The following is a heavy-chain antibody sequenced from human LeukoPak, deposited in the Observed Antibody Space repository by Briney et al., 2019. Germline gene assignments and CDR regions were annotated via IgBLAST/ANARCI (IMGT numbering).Heavy chain of an antibody. D-gene: IGHD6-13*01. J-gene: IGHJ4*02. CDR3: ARDDRTGAGTRFDY. CDR2: IIPIFGTA. V-gene: IGHV1-69*13. CDR1: GGTFSSYA. Sequence: GASVKVSCKASGGTFSSYAISWVRQAPGQGLEWMGGIIPIFGTANYAQKFQGRVTITADESTSTAYMELSSLRSEDTAVYYCARDDRTGAGTRFDYWGQGTLVTVSS.